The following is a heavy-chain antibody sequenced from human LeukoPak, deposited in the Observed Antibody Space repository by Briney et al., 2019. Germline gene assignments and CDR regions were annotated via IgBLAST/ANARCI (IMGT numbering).Heavy chain of an antibody. CDR2: FDPEDGET. Sequence: ASVKVSCKVSGYTLTELSMHWVRQAPGKGLEWMGGFDPEDGETIYAQKFQGRVTMTEDTSTDTAYMELSSLRSEDTAVYHCATVARADYYYYMDVWGKGTTVTVSS. J-gene: IGHJ6*03. CDR3: ATVARADYYYYMDV. CDR1: GYTLTELS. D-gene: IGHD6-19*01. V-gene: IGHV1-24*01.